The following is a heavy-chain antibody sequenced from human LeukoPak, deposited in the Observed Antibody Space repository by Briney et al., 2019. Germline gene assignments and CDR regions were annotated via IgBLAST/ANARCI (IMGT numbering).Heavy chain of an antibody. CDR2: ISSNGGST. Sequence: GGSLRLSCAASGFTFSSYAMHWVRQAPGKGLEYVSAISSNGGSTYYANSVKGRFAISRDNSKNTLYLQMGSLRAEDMAVYYCARGRDPGLYYYDSSGYYGFDPWGQGTLVTVSS. CDR1: GFTFSSYA. J-gene: IGHJ5*02. V-gene: IGHV3-64*01. CDR3: ARGRDPGLYYYDSSGYYGFDP. D-gene: IGHD3-22*01.